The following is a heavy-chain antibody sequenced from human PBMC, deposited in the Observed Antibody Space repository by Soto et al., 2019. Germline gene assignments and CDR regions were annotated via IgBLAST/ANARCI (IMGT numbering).Heavy chain of an antibody. D-gene: IGHD6-19*01. CDR3: TRRGVAGPDDY. V-gene: IGHV3-23*01. Sequence: GGSLRLSCAASGFTFSSYAMSWVRQAPGKGLEWVSAISAGGASTYYADCVKGRFTISRDNSKNTLYLQMNTLRAEDTAVYYCTRRGVAGPDDYWGQGTLVTVSS. CDR1: GFTFSSYA. CDR2: ISAGGAST. J-gene: IGHJ4*02.